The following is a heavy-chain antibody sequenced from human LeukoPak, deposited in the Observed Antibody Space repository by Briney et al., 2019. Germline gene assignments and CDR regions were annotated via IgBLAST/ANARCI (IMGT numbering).Heavy chain of an antibody. V-gene: IGHV1-2*02. CDR2: INPDSGGT. CDR3: AINYYDSSGPLGIGY. CDR1: GYTFIGYY. D-gene: IGHD3-22*01. Sequence: ASVKVSCKASGYTFIGYYMYWVRQAPGQGLEWMGWINPDSGGTKSAQRFQGRVTMTRDTSISTAYMEVSRLRSDDTAVYYCAINYYDSSGPLGIGYWGQGTLVTVSS. J-gene: IGHJ4*02.